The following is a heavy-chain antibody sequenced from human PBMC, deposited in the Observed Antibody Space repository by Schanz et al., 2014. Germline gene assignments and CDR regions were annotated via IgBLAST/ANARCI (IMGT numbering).Heavy chain of an antibody. V-gene: IGHV3-11*05. Sequence: VQLVESGGGLIKPGGSLRLSCAASGFTFSDAWMTWVRQAPGKGLEWVSYISGSSIHKNYADSVKGRFSISRDNGETSVYLQINSLRVEDTAVYYCARFLARYQYYGVDVWGQGTTVIVSS. CDR1: GFTFSDAW. CDR2: ISGSSIHK. CDR3: ARFLARYQYYGVDV. D-gene: IGHD3-3*01. J-gene: IGHJ6*02.